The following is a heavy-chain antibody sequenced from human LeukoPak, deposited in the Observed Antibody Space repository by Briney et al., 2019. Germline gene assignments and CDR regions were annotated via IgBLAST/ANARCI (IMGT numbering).Heavy chain of an antibody. V-gene: IGHV4-31*03. CDR1: GGSISSGVNY. J-gene: IGHJ4*02. CDR2: IYYSGET. Sequence: PSETLSLTCTDSGGSISSGVNYWSWVRQHPGKGLEWIGYIYYSGETYYNPSLKSRFNISIDTSKNQFSLKLTSVTAADTAVYYCARGDNIRYEIWGQGTQVTVSS. D-gene: IGHD2/OR15-2a*01. CDR3: ARGDNIRYEI.